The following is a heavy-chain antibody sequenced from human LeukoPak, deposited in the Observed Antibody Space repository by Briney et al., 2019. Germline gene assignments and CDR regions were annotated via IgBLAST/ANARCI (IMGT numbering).Heavy chain of an antibody. V-gene: IGHV3-21*01. CDR2: ISSSSSYI. CDR1: GFTFSSYS. Sequence: GGSLRLSCAASGFTFSSYSMNWARQAPGKGLEWVSSISSSSSYIYYAHSVKGRFTISRDNAKNSLYLQMNSLRAEDTAVYYCAGGVGYCSSTSCRTLTYWGQGTLVTVSS. J-gene: IGHJ4*02. D-gene: IGHD2-2*01. CDR3: AGGVGYCSSTSCRTLTY.